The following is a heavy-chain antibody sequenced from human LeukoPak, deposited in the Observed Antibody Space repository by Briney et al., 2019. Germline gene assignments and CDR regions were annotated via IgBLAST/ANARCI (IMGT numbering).Heavy chain of an antibody. Sequence: ASVKVSCKASGYTFTSYDINWVRQATGQGLEWMGWMNPNSGNTGYAQKFQGRVTMTRNTSISTAYMELSSLRSEDTAVYYCARVPLYYDSSGYYFSGFDYWGQGTLVTVSS. J-gene: IGHJ4*02. D-gene: IGHD3-22*01. CDR1: GYTFTSYD. CDR3: ARVPLYYDSSGYYFSGFDY. CDR2: MNPNSGNT. V-gene: IGHV1-8*01.